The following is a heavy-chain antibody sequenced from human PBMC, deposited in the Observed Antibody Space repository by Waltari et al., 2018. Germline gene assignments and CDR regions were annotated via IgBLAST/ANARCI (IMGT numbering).Heavy chain of an antibody. CDR2: VNTMFGTA. V-gene: IGHV1-69*12. Sequence: QVQLVQSGAEVKKPGSSVKVSCKASGGTFSSYAISWVRQAPGQGLEWMGGVNTMFGTATAAQRFQGRVTITADESTSTAYMELSSLRSEDTAVYYCARATYYDSSGPGGYFQHWGQGTLVTVSS. CDR1: GGTFSSYA. D-gene: IGHD3-22*01. J-gene: IGHJ1*01. CDR3: ARATYYDSSGPGGYFQH.